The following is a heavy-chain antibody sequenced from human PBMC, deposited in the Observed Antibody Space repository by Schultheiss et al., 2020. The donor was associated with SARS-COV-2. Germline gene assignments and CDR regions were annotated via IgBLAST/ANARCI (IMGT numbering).Heavy chain of an antibody. CDR1: GFTFSSYG. CDR3: AKSVGADFYYGMDV. Sequence: GGSLRLSCAASGFTFSSYGMHWVRQAPGKGLEWVSGISWNSGSIGYADSVKGRFTISRDNAKNSLYLQMNSLRVEDTALYYCAKSVGADFYYGMDVWGQGTTVTVSS. V-gene: IGHV3-9*01. CDR2: ISWNSGSI. D-gene: IGHD3-16*01. J-gene: IGHJ6*02.